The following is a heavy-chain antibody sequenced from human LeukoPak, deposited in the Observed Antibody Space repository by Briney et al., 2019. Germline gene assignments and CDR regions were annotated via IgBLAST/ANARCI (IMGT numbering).Heavy chain of an antibody. CDR2: ISAYNGNT. V-gene: IGHV1-18*01. Sequence: ASVKVSCKASGYTFTSYGISWVRQAPGQGLEWMGWISAYNGNTNYAQKFQGRVTITADESTSTAYMELSSLRSEDTAVYYCARVGELSDDYWGQGTLATVSS. J-gene: IGHJ4*02. CDR3: ARVGELSDDY. D-gene: IGHD3-16*02. CDR1: GYTFTSYG.